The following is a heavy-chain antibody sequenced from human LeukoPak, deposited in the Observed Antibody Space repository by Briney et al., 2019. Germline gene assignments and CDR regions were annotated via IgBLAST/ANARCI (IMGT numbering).Heavy chain of an antibody. CDR2: IHAGNGNT. CDR3: ARARGGWWLPDSNFDY. CDR1: GYSFTICS. D-gene: IGHD2-15*01. J-gene: IGHJ4*02. V-gene: IGHV1-3*01. Sequence: ASGTLCFTCAGYSFTICSMHMVREAPAQGQGRVWGIHAGNGNTKYSQKFKGRVTITRDTSASTAYIKLSSLRHEDTPVYYCARARGGWWLPDSNFDYWGQGTLVTVSS.